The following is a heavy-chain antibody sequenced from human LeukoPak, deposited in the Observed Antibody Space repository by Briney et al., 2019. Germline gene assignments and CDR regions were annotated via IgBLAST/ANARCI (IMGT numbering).Heavy chain of an antibody. V-gene: IGHV4-39*01. CDR3: ARHADPNSFDY. CDR2: IYYSVST. J-gene: IGHJ4*02. Sequence: SETLSLTCTASGGSIITYSFYWGWIRPPPGKGLVWLVSIYYSVSTYYNPSLKSRVTIFVDTSNNQFSLKLSSVPPADTAVYYCARHADPNSFDYWGQGTLVTVSS. CDR1: GGSIITYSFY.